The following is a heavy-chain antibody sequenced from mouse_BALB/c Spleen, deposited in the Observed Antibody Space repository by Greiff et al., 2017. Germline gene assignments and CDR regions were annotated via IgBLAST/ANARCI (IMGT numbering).Heavy chain of an antibody. J-gene: IGHJ1*01. D-gene: IGHD2-2*01. Sequence: VQLQQSGPGLVKPSQSLSLTCTVTGYSITSDYAWNWIRQFPGNKLEWMGYISYSGSTSYNPSLKSRISITRDTSKNQFFLQLNSVTTEDTATYYCARYYGYERYFDVWGAGTTVTVSS. CDR1: GYSITSDYA. V-gene: IGHV3-2*02. CDR3: ARYYGYERYFDV. CDR2: ISYSGST.